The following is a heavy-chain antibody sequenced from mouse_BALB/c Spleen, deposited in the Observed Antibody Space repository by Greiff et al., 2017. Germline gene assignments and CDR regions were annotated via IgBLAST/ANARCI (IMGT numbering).Heavy chain of an antibody. Sequence: EVQVVESGGGLVQPGGSLKLSCAASGFTFSSYGMSWVRQTPDKRLELVATINSNGGSTYYPDSVKGRFTISRDNAKNTLYLQMSSLKSEDTAMYYCARDYYGSSQYYFDYWGQGTTLTVSS. CDR2: INSNGGST. CDR1: GFTFSSYG. D-gene: IGHD1-1*01. V-gene: IGHV5-6-3*01. J-gene: IGHJ2*01. CDR3: ARDYYGSSQYYFDY.